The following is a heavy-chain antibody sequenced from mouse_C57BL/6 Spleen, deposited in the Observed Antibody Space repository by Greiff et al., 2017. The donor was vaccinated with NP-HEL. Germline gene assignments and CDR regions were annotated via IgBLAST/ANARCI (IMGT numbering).Heavy chain of an antibody. J-gene: IGHJ4*01. D-gene: IGHD1-1*01. CDR2: INPNNGGT. CDR3: ASSYYGSRGYAMDY. Sequence: EVKLMESGPELVKPGASVKISCKASGYTFTDYYMNWVKQSHGKSLEWIGDINPNNGGTSYNQKFKGKATLTVDKSSSTAYMELRSLTSEDSAVYYCASSYYGSRGYAMDYWGQGTSVTVSS. V-gene: IGHV1-26*01. CDR1: GYTFTDYY.